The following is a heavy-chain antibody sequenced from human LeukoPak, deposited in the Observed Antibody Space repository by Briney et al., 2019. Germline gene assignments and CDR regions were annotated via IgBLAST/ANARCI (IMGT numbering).Heavy chain of an antibody. CDR1: GFTFSSHG. Sequence: GGSLRLSCAASGFTFSSHGMSWVRQAPGKGLEWVSLISWDGGSTYYADSVKGRFTISRDNSKNSLYLQMNSLRTEDTALYYCAKDESLSGWYYFDYWGQGTLVTVSS. CDR2: ISWDGGST. D-gene: IGHD6-19*01. CDR3: AKDESLSGWYYFDY. J-gene: IGHJ4*02. V-gene: IGHV3-43*01.